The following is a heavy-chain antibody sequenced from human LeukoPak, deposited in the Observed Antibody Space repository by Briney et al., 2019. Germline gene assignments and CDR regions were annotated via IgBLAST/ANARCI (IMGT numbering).Heavy chain of an antibody. D-gene: IGHD1-26*01. J-gene: IGHJ4*02. V-gene: IGHV1-46*01. CDR3: AREMIVGATHPEIFDY. CDR2: INPSGGST. CDR1: GYTFTSYY. Sequence: GASVKVSCKASGYTFTSYYMHWVRQAPGQGLEWMGIINPSGGSTGCAQKFQGRVTMTRDMPTSTVYMELSSLRSEDTAVYYCAREMIVGATHPEIFDYWGQGTLVTVSS.